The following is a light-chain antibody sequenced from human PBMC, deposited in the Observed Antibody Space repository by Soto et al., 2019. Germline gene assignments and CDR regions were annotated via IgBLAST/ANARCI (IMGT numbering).Light chain of an antibody. CDR1: QSVSSN. J-gene: IGKJ1*01. CDR3: QQYNNWPRT. Sequence: EIMMTQSPATLSVSPGERATLSCRASQSVSSNLAWYQQRPGQAPRLLIYDASTRATGIPARFSGSWSGTEFTLTISSLQSEDFAVYYCQQYNNWPRTFGQGTKVEIK. CDR2: DAS. V-gene: IGKV3-15*01.